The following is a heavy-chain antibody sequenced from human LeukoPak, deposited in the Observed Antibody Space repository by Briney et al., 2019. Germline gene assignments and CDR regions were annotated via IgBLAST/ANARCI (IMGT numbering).Heavy chain of an antibody. CDR1: GGSISSYY. V-gene: IGHV4-4*07. J-gene: IGHJ4*02. Sequence: PSETLSLTCTVAGGSISSYYWSWIRQPAGKGLEWIGRIYTSGSTNYNPSLKSRVTMSVDTSKNQFSLKLSSVTAADTAVYYCARDPKYYDYVWGSYRYTGFDYWGQGTLVTVSS. D-gene: IGHD3-16*02. CDR2: IYTSGST. CDR3: ARDPKYYDYVWGSYRYTGFDY.